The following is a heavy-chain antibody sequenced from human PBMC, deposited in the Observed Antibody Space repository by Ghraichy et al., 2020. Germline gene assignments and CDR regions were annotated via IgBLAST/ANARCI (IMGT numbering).Heavy chain of an antibody. J-gene: IGHJ4*02. Sequence: LNISCKASGFPISRYGMHWVRRAPGKGLEWVALRSPDKETKFYADSVRGRFTVSRDDSKSTLFLRMSNLRPEDTGMYYCARGDDGSPDSWGPGTLVIVSS. V-gene: IGHV3-30*03. CDR3: ARGDDGSPDS. CDR2: RSPDKETK. CDR1: GFPISRYG. D-gene: IGHD1-26*01.